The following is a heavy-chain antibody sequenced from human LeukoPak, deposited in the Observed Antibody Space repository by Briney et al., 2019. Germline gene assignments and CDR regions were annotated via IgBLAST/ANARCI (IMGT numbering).Heavy chain of an antibody. J-gene: IGHJ4*02. CDR3: TTWTDLYDY. CDR1: GFTFSTYE. V-gene: IGHV3-15*01. Sequence: GGSLRLSCAASGFTFSTYEINWVRQAPGKGPGWVGRIRSKTDGGTTDYAAPVKGRFIISRDDSRNTHYLQMNSLKTEDTALYYCTTWTDLYDYWGQGTLVTVSS. CDR2: IRSKTDGGTT. D-gene: IGHD3/OR15-3a*01.